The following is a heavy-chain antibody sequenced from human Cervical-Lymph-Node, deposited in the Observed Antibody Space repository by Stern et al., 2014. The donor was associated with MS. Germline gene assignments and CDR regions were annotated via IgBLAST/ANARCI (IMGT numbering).Heavy chain of an antibody. Sequence: EMQLVESGGGLVKPGGSLRLSCAASDFTFSDYNMNWVRQAPGKGLEWVSSISTTSTYIFYAESLKGRFTISRDNAKNSLYLQLNSLRAEDTAVYYCARGRRASPPHYFDYWGQGTPVTVSS. J-gene: IGHJ4*02. V-gene: IGHV3-21*01. CDR1: DFTFSDYN. CDR2: ISTTSTYI. CDR3: ARGRRASPPHYFDY. D-gene: IGHD3-10*01.